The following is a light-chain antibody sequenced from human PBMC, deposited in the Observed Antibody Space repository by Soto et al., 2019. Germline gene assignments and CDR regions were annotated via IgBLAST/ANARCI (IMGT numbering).Light chain of an antibody. Sequence: EIVMTQSPATLSVSPGERATLSCRASQSVSSNLAWYQQKPGQAHRLLIYGASTRATGIPARFSGSGSGTEFTLTISSLQSEDFAVYYCQQYNNWGTFGQGTKVEIK. CDR3: QQYNNWGT. CDR2: GAS. CDR1: QSVSSN. V-gene: IGKV3-15*01. J-gene: IGKJ1*01.